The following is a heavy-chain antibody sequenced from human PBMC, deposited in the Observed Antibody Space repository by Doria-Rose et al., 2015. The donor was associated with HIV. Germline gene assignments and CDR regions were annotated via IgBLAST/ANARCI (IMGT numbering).Heavy chain of an antibody. J-gene: IGHJ3*02. Sequence: LEWVAVIWYDGSNKYYADSVKGRFTISRDNSKNTLYLQVNSLRAEDTAVYYCARDRADYYDSSGSDAFDIWGQGTMVTVSS. CDR3: ARDRADYYDSSGSDAFDI. V-gene: IGHV3-33*01. CDR2: IWYDGSNK. D-gene: IGHD3-22*01.